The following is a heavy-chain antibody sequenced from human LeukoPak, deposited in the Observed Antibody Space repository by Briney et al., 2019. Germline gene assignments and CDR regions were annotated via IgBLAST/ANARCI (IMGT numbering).Heavy chain of an antibody. CDR1: GYTFTSYY. CDR3: ARVMATITGSWFDP. Sequence: ASVKVSCKASGYTFTSYYMHWVRQAPGQGLEWMGIINPSGGSTSYAQKFQGRVTMTRDTSISTAYMELSRLRSDDTAVYYCARVMATITGSWFDPWGQGTLVTVSS. CDR2: INPSGGST. J-gene: IGHJ5*02. V-gene: IGHV1-46*01. D-gene: IGHD5-24*01.